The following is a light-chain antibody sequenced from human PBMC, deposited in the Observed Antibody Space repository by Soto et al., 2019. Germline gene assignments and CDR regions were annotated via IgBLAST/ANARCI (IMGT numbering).Light chain of an antibody. J-gene: IGKJ4*02. CDR2: VAS. CDR1: QVISNY. V-gene: IGKV1-27*01. CDR3: QKNNSAPLT. Sequence: DIQMTQSPSSLSASVGDRVTITCRASQVISNYLAWYQQKPGKVPKPLIYVASTLHSGVPSRLSGSGSGTDFTLTIISLQPENVATYYCQKNNSAPLTFGGGTNVEIK.